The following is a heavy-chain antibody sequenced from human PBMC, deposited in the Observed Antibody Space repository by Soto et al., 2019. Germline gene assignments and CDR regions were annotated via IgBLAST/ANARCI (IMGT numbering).Heavy chain of an antibody. CDR3: ASAWGLDQYYFDY. J-gene: IGHJ4*02. V-gene: IGHV4-30-4*01. D-gene: IGHD2-21*01. CDR2: IYYSGST. CDR1: GGSISSGDYY. Sequence: QVQLQESGPGLVKPSQTLSLTCTVSGGSISSGDYYWSWIRQPPGKGLEWIGYIYYSGSTYYNPSLTTRVTISVDTSKNQLSLKLSSVTAADTAVYYCASAWGLDQYYFDYWGQGTLVTVSS.